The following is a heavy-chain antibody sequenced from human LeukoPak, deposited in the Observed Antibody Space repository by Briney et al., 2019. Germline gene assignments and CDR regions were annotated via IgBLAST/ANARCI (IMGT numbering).Heavy chain of an antibody. CDR2: VNRDGSET. Sequence: GGSLRLSCAASGFALSSHWMTWVRQVPGRGPEWVANVNRDGSETYYLDSVKGRFTISKDNAKNSLYLQMNSLRAEDTAVYYCAKEFNRGLPDYWGQGTLVTVPS. D-gene: IGHD2-21*01. CDR1: GFALSSHW. V-gene: IGHV3-7*01. CDR3: AKEFNRGLPDY. J-gene: IGHJ4*02.